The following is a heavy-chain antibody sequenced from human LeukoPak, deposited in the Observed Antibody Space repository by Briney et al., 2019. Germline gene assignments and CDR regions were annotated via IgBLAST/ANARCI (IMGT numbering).Heavy chain of an antibody. CDR2: IWHDGSKT. V-gene: IGHV3-33*06. Sequence: GGSLRLSCAASVFTFKNYGMHWVRQAPGKGLEWVALIWHDGSKTYYADSVKGRFTISRDDSQNTLYLQMNSLRAEDTAVYFCAKDLSYGSNWFDPWGQGTLVTVSS. J-gene: IGHJ5*02. CDR3: AKDLSYGSNWFDP. D-gene: IGHD3-10*01. CDR1: VFTFKNYG.